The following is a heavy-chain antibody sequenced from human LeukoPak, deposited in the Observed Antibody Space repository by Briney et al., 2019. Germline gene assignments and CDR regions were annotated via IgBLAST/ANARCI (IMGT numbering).Heavy chain of an antibody. D-gene: IGHD6-19*01. Sequence: PSETLSLTCTVSGGSISSSSYYWGWIRQPPGKGLEWIGSIYYSGSTYYNPSLKSRVTISVDTSKNQFSLKLSSVTAADTAVYYCARARGSGWYPYYYYYYMDVWGKGTTVTVSS. CDR1: GGSISSSSYY. V-gene: IGHV4-39*07. J-gene: IGHJ6*03. CDR2: IYYSGST. CDR3: ARARGSGWYPYYYYYYMDV.